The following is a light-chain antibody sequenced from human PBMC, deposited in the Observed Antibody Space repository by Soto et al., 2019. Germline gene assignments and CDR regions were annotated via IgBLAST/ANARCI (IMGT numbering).Light chain of an antibody. V-gene: IGKV3-20*01. CDR1: QSVTSSY. J-gene: IGKJ3*01. Sequence: EIVLTQSPGTLSLSPGERATLTCRASQSVTSSYLAWYQKKPGQAPRLLMYGASSRATGIPDRFSGSGSGTDFTLTISRLEPEDFAVYYCQQYGSSPLTFGPGTKVDIK. CDR2: GAS. CDR3: QQYGSSPLT.